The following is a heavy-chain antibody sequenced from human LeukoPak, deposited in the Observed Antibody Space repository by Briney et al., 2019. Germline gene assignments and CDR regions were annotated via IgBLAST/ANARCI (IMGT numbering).Heavy chain of an antibody. V-gene: IGHV3-53*01. CDR2: IYSGEVT. D-gene: IGHD3-10*01. CDR3: ARISGGSFVI. J-gene: IGHJ3*02. CDR1: GRTIISNY. Sequence: GGSLRLSCAASGRTIISNYMTWVRQAQGTGLEWVSLIYSGEVTFYADSVKGRFTISRDTSHNTLYLQMNRLRTADTAVYYCARISGGSFVIWGQGTTVTV.